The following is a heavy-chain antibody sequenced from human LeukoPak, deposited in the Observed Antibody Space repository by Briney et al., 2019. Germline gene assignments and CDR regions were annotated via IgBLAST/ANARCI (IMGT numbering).Heavy chain of an antibody. J-gene: IGHJ3*02. V-gene: IGHV4-61*02. CDR2: IYTSGST. Sequence: SETLSLTCTVSGGSISSGSYYWSWIRQPAGKGLEWIGRIYTSGSTNYNPSLKSRVTISVDTSESQFSLRLTSVTAADTAIYYCVAFQGYSGYVDAFDIWGQGTVVTVSS. CDR3: VAFQGYSGYVDAFDI. CDR1: GGSISSGSYY. D-gene: IGHD5-12*01.